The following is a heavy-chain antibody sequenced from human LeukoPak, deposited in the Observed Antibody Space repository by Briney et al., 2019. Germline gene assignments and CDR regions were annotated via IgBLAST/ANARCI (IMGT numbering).Heavy chain of an antibody. CDR1: GGSMSSYY. V-gene: IGHV4-4*07. CDR3: ARGDYYDGGGRNWFDP. CDR2: IHTSWTT. D-gene: IGHD3-16*01. Sequence: SETLSLTCTVSGGSMSSYYWSFIRQPAGKGLEWIGRIHTSWTTYYNPSLKSRVTMSVDTSRNQFSLRPTSVTAADTAVYYCARGDYYDGGGRNWFDPWGQGTLVTVSS. J-gene: IGHJ5*02.